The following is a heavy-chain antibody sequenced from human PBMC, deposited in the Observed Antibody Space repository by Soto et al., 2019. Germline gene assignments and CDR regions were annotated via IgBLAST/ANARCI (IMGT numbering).Heavy chain of an antibody. Sequence: QVQLVESGGGVVQPGRSLRLSCAASGFTFSRYGMHLVRQAPGKGLEWVSVIWYDVSNKYYADSVKGRFTISRDNSKNTLYLQMNTLRAEDTAVYYCARVARGGSSGSDSNHFDYWGQGTLVTVSS. D-gene: IGHD3-10*01. V-gene: IGHV3-33*01. CDR3: ARVARGGSSGSDSNHFDY. J-gene: IGHJ4*02. CDR1: GFTFSRYG. CDR2: IWYDVSNK.